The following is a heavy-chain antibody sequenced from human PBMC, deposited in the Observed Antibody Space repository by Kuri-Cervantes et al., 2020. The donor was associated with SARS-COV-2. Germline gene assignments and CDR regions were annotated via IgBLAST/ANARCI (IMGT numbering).Heavy chain of an antibody. Sequence: GESLKISCTASGFTFGDYAMSWVRQAPGKGLEWVGFIRSKAYGGTTEYAASVKGRFTISRDDSKGIAYLQMNSLKTEDTAVYYCTRDDFWSGYYVYWGQGTLVTVSS. V-gene: IGHV3-49*04. J-gene: IGHJ4*02. D-gene: IGHD3-3*01. CDR1: GFTFGDYA. CDR2: IRSKAYGGTT. CDR3: TRDDFWSGYYVY.